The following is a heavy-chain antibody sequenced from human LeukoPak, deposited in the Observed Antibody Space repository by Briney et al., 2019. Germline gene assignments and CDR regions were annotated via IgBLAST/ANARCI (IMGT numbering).Heavy chain of an antibody. CDR2: MYYSGST. V-gene: IGHV4-39*01. J-gene: IGHJ4*02. CDR1: GGSIIITTHY. D-gene: IGHD6-19*01. Sequence: SETLSLTCTVSGGSIIITTHYWGWIRQSPGRGLEWIGSMYYSGSTYYDPSLKSRVTISVDTSKNQFSLKLSSVTATDTAVYYCARLTVAGLVIDNWGQGTLVTFSS. CDR3: ARLTVAGLVIDN.